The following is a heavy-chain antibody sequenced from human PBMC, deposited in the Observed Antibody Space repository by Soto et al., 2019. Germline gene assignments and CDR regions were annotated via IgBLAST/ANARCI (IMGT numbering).Heavy chain of an antibody. CDR1: GFSFDNYA. J-gene: IGHJ4*02. D-gene: IGHD3-16*01. V-gene: IGHV3-23*01. CDR3: AQLGLMTFSHKHYFNH. Sequence: EVQLLESGGDLVQPGGSLRLSCVASGFSFDNYAMSWVRQAPGKGLEWVSAIKSDGSSTYYAASVKDRFIISRDNSKNTLYLQLNGLRAEDTAVYYCAQLGLMTFSHKHYFNHWGRGTLVTVSS. CDR2: IKSDGSST.